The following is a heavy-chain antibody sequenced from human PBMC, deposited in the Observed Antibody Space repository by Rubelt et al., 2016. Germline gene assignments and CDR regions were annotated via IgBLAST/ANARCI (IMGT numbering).Heavy chain of an antibody. CDR3: ARIPAVARSRIDY. V-gene: IGHV1-46*01. D-gene: IGHD6-19*01. Sequence: RAAGEGLEWIGIINPSGGSTSYAQKFQGRVTITRDTSASTSYMELSGLTFEDTAVYYCARIPAVARSRIDYWGQGTLVTVSS. CDR2: INPSGGST. J-gene: IGHJ4*02.